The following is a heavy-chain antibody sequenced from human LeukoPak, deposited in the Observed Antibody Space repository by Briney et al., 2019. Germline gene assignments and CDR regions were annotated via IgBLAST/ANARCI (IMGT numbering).Heavy chain of an antibody. D-gene: IGHD2/OR15-2a*01. Sequence: GGSLGLSCAASGFTFSNYPMHWVRQAPGKGLESVSAVSSNGASTYYENSVNDRFIVSRDNSKNTLYLQSGSLRAEDTAVYYCAREISRGFDIWGQGTMVTVSS. CDR3: AREISRGFDI. J-gene: IGHJ3*02. CDR2: VSSNGAST. V-gene: IGHV3-64*01. CDR1: GFTFSNYP.